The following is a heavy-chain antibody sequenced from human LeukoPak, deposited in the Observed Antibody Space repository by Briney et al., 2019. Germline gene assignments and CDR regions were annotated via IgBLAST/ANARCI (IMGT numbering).Heavy chain of an antibody. J-gene: IGHJ4*02. CDR2: IYPGDSDT. V-gene: IGHV5-51*01. D-gene: IGHD3-3*01. CDR3: ARQNDFRLDY. CDR1: GYTFSSYW. Sequence: GGSLRLSCKGSGYTFSSYWIGWVRQMPGKGLEWMGIIYPGDSDTRYSPSLQGQVTISVDTSIGTAYLQWISLKASDTAIYYCARQNDFRLDYWGQGTLVTVSS.